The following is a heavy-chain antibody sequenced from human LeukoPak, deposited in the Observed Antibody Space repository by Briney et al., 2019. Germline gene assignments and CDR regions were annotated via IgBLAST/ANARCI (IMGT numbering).Heavy chain of an antibody. Sequence: SVKVSCKASGYTFTSYGISWVRQAPGQGLEWMGGIIPIFGTANYAQKFQGRVTITADESTSTAYMELSSLRSEDTAVYYCARDRIVGATTAFDIWGQGTMVTVSS. CDR1: GYTFTSYG. J-gene: IGHJ3*02. D-gene: IGHD1-26*01. CDR3: ARDRIVGATTAFDI. CDR2: IIPIFGTA. V-gene: IGHV1-69*13.